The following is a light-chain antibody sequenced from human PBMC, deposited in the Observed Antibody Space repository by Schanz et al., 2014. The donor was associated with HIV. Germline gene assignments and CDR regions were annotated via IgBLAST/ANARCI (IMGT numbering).Light chain of an antibody. Sequence: EMVMTQSPATLSASPGERATLSCRASQSIGSNLAWYQQKPGQAPRLLIFGASTRAPGIPARFSGTGSGTKLTLTISRLQSEDFAVYYCQQYNDWPRTFGQGTKVEIK. CDR2: GAS. CDR3: QQYNDWPRT. CDR1: QSIGSN. J-gene: IGKJ1*01. V-gene: IGKV3D-15*01.